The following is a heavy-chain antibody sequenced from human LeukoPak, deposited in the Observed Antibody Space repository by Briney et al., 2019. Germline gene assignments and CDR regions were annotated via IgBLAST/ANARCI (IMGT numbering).Heavy chain of an antibody. Sequence: ASVKVSCKVSGYTLTELSMHWVRQAPGKGPEWMGGFDPEDGETIYAQKFQGRVTMTEDTSTDTAYMELSSLRSEDTAVYYCATVTSGSYYSGSRFDYWGQGTLVTVSS. CDR2: FDPEDGET. D-gene: IGHD1-26*01. V-gene: IGHV1-24*01. J-gene: IGHJ4*02. CDR3: ATVTSGSYYSGSRFDY. CDR1: GYTLTELS.